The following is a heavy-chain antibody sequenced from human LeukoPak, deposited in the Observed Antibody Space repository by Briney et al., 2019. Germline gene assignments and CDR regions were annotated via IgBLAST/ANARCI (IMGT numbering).Heavy chain of an antibody. Sequence: SETLSLTCTVSGGSISSYYWSWIRQPPGKGLEWIGYIYYSGSTNYNPSLKSRVTISVDTSKNQFSLKLSSVTAADTAVYYCARERGYSGYDSFYYFYYWGQGTLVTVSS. V-gene: IGHV4-59*01. CDR1: GGSISSYY. D-gene: IGHD5-12*01. J-gene: IGHJ4*02. CDR2: IYYSGST. CDR3: ARERGYSGYDSFYYFYY.